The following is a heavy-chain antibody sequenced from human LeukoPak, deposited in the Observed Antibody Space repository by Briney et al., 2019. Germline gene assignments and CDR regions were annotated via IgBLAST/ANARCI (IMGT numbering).Heavy chain of an antibody. CDR2: INSDGSST. CDR3: ARDYGDYGEEDYYYYYMDV. CDR1: GFTFSSYW. V-gene: IGHV3-74*01. D-gene: IGHD4-17*01. Sequence: RGSLRLSCAASGFTFSSYWMHWVRQAPGKGLVWVSRINSDGSSTSYGDSVKGRCTISRDNAKNTLYLQMNSLRAEDTAPYYCARDYGDYGEEDYYYYYMDVWGKGTTVTVSS. J-gene: IGHJ6*03.